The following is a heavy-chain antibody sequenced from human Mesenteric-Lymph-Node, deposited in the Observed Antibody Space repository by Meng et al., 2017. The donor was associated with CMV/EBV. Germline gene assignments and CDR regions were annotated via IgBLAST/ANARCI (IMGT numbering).Heavy chain of an antibody. J-gene: IGHJ4*02. CDR2: SSPIIEIE. V-gene: IGHV1-69*04. CDR3: AGDGYSSFDY. CDR1: WGTFSSSV. Sequence: VSCEASWGTFSSSVISWVRQAPGQGLEWMGRSSPIIEIENYAQKFQGRVTITADKSTGTSYMDLNSLRSDDTAVYFCAGDGYSSFDYWGQGTLVTVSS. D-gene: IGHD5-18*01.